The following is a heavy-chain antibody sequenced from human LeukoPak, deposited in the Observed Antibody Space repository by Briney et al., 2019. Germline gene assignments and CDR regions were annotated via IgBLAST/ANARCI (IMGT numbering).Heavy chain of an antibody. D-gene: IGHD1-26*01. CDR1: GFTFSSYS. CDR3: ARDPYSGNYGAYYYYYMDV. CDR2: ISSSSSYI. Sequence: GGSLRLSCAASGFTFSSYSMNWVRQAPGKGLEWVSYISSSSSYIYYADSVKGRFAISRDNAKNSLYLQMNSLRPEDTAVYYCARDPYSGNYGAYYYYYMDVWGKGTTVTISS. V-gene: IGHV3-21*05. J-gene: IGHJ6*03.